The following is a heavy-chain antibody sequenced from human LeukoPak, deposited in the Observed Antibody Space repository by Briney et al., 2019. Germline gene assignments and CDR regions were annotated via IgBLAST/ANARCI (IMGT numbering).Heavy chain of an antibody. CDR1: EFTFRSSW. J-gene: IGHJ4*02. Sequence: GGSLRPSCKVSEFTFRSSWMAWVRQAPGKGLEWVASIKQDGSEKYYVDSVKGRFTISRDNAENLLYLQMNSLRAEDTAIYYCVRNEDWGQGTLVTVSS. V-gene: IGHV3-7*01. CDR2: IKQDGSEK. CDR3: VRNED.